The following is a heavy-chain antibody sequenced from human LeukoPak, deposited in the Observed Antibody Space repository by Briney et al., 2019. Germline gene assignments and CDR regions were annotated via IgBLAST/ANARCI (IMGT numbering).Heavy chain of an antibody. Sequence: GASVKVSCKASGGTFSSYAISWVRQAPGQGLEWMGRIIPILGIANYAQKFQGRVTITTDESTSTAYMELSSLRSEDTAVYYCARVAYCSSTSCFFPMDVWGKGITVTVSS. CDR2: IIPILGIA. J-gene: IGHJ6*04. CDR3: ARVAYCSSTSCFFPMDV. V-gene: IGHV1-69*04. D-gene: IGHD2-2*01. CDR1: GGTFSSYA.